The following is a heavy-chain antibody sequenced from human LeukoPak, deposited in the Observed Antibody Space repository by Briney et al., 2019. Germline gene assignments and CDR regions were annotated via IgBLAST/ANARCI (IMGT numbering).Heavy chain of an antibody. J-gene: IGHJ6*03. D-gene: IGHD2-15*01. CDR1: VFTFDDYA. Sequence: PGGSLRLSCAASVFTFDDYAMHWVRQVPGKGLEWVSGNSWNSVSIGYADSVKGRFTISRDNVKNSLYLQMNRLRAEDMAFYYCARGRSYHYMDVWGKGTTVTVSS. CDR3: ARGRSYHYMDV. V-gene: IGHV3-9*03. CDR2: NSWNSVSI.